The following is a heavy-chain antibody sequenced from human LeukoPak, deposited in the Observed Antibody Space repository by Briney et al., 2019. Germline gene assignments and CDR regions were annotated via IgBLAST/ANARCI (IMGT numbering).Heavy chain of an antibody. V-gene: IGHV3-23*01. D-gene: IGHD4-17*01. Sequence: GGSLRLSCAASGFTFSGSAMHWVRQAPGKGLEWVSSISGGGETTYYADSAKGRFTISRDNSQNTLYLQMNSLRAEDTAVYYCARDYADYVGYFFFDYWGQGTLVTVSS. CDR3: ARDYADYVGYFFFDY. CDR2: ISGGGETT. CDR1: GFTFSGSA. J-gene: IGHJ4*02.